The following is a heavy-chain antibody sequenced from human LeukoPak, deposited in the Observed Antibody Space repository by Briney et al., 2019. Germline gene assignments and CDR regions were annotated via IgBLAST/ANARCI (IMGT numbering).Heavy chain of an antibody. V-gene: IGHV3-23*01. CDR1: GFTFSNYA. CDR2: ISGSGTST. J-gene: IGHJ4*02. Sequence: QPGGSLGLSCAASGFTFSNYAMSWVRPAPGKGLEWVSGISGSGTSTYYADSVKGRFTISRDNSKNTLYLQMNSLRADDTAVYYCATPGQWPVYFDYWGQGTLVTVSS. D-gene: IGHD6-19*01. CDR3: ATPGQWPVYFDY.